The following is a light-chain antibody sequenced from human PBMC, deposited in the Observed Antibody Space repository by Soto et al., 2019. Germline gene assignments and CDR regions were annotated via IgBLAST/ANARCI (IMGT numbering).Light chain of an antibody. CDR2: GVT. Sequence: QSVLTQPTSVSGSPGQSITISCTGNHNDIGTYDYVSWYQQHPGRAPRLLIHGVTTRPSGISDRFSASKSGLTASLTISGLQPDDEAYYDSSLFTSNRIYDFGPGTKVTVL. V-gene: IGLV2-14*03. CDR1: HNDIGTYDY. J-gene: IGLJ1*01. CDR3: SLFTSNRIYD.